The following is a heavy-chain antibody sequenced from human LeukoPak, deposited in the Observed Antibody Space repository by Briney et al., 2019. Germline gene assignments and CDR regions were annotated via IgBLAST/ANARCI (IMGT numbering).Heavy chain of an antibody. Sequence: SETLSLTCTVSGVSISDYYWSWVRQPPGKGLEWIGYIYYTGSTDYNPSLKSRVTMSVDTSKNQFSLNLRSVTATDTAVHYCARRTYYDTLTGYNYWYFDLWGRGTLVTVSS. V-gene: IGHV4-59*01. CDR2: IYYTGST. CDR1: GVSISDYY. D-gene: IGHD3-9*01. J-gene: IGHJ2*01. CDR3: ARRTYYDTLTGYNYWYFDL.